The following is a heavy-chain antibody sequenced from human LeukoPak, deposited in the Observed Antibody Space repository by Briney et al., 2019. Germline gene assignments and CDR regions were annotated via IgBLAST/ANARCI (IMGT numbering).Heavy chain of an antibody. CDR1: GYTFTGYY. V-gene: IGHV1-2*02. CDR2: INPNSGGT. Sequence: ASVKVSCKASGYTFTGYYMHWVRQAPGQGLEWMGWINPNSGGTNYAQKFQGRVTMTRDTSISTAYMELSRLRSDDTAVYYCARDIAPSGSWWFDTWGQGTPVTVSS. D-gene: IGHD6-13*01. CDR3: ARDIAPSGSWWFDT. J-gene: IGHJ5*02.